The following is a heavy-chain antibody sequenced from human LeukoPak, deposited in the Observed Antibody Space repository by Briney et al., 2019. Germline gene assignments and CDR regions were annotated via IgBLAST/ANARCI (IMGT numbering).Heavy chain of an antibody. CDR2: ISSSSSTI. CDR3: ASKRRPDAFDI. CDR1: GFTFSSYS. D-gene: IGHD5-24*01. J-gene: IGHJ3*02. Sequence: GGSLRLSCAASGFTFSSYSMNWVRQAPGKGREWVSYISSSSSTIYYADSVKGRFTISRDNAKNSLYLQMNSLRAEDTAVYYCASKRRPDAFDIWGQGTMVTVSS. V-gene: IGHV3-48*01.